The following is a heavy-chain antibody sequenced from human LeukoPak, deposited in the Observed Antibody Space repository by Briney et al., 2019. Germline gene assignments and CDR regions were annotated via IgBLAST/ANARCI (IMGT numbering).Heavy chain of an antibody. CDR2: INSDTNIT. J-gene: IGHJ4*02. V-gene: IGHV3-48*02. CDR1: GFTFSRYA. Sequence: GGSLRLSCATSGFTFSRYAMHWVRQAPGKGLEWVSHINSDTNITPYTASVSGRFTISRDNAKNSLYLHVNSLRDEDTAVYYCVRDHDWSFDLWGQGALVAVSS. D-gene: IGHD1-1*01. CDR3: VRDHDWSFDL.